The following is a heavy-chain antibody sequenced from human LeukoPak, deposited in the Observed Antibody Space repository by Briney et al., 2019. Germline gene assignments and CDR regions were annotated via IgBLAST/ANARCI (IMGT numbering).Heavy chain of an antibody. CDR2: INSDGSST. Sequence: PGGSLRLSCAASGFTFSRYWMSWVRQAPGKGLVWVSRINSDGSSTSYADSVKGRFTISRDNAKNTLYLQMNSLRAEDTAVYYCARDRSTVTTLEDEGFWFDPWGQGTLVTVSS. J-gene: IGHJ5*02. CDR1: GFTFSRYW. CDR3: ARDRSTVTTLEDEGFWFDP. V-gene: IGHV3-74*01. D-gene: IGHD4-17*01.